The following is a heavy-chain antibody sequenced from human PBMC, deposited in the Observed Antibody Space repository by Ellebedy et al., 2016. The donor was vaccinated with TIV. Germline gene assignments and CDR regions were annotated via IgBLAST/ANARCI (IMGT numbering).Heavy chain of an antibody. CDR2: IRSKADSYAT. Sequence: GESLKISCAASGFTFSGSAMHWVRQASGKGLEWVGRIRSKADSYATAYAASVKGRFTISRDDSKNTAYLQMNSLKTEDTAVYYCTRFYDSNSFDYWGQGTLVTVSS. V-gene: IGHV3-73*01. J-gene: IGHJ4*02. D-gene: IGHD3-3*01. CDR3: TRFYDSNSFDY. CDR1: GFTFSGSA.